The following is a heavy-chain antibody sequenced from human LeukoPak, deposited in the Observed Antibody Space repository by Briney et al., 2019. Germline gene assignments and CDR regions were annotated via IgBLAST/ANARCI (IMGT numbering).Heavy chain of an antibody. CDR1: GYTFTSYY. Sequence: ASVKVSCKASGYTFTSYYMHWVRQAPGQGLEWMGIINPSGGSTSYAQKFQVRVTMTRDTSTSTVYMELSSLRSEDTAVYYCARASDVLRFLEWLSPSGYYYYGMDVWGQGTTVTVSS. V-gene: IGHV1-46*01. J-gene: IGHJ6*02. CDR2: INPSGGST. D-gene: IGHD3-3*01. CDR3: ARASDVLRFLEWLSPSGYYYYGMDV.